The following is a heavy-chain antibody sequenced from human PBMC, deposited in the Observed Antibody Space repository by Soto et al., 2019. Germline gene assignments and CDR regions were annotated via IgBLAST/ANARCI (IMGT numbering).Heavy chain of an antibody. CDR2: ISSSSSYI. J-gene: IGHJ6*02. Sequence: GGSLRLSCAASGFTFSSYSMNWVRQAPGKGLEWVSSISSSSSYIYYADSVKGRFTISRDNAKNSLYLQMNSLRAEDTAVYYCASQHDIVVVPDARPPYYYYGMDVWGQGTTVIVSS. CDR1: GFTFSSYS. V-gene: IGHV3-21*01. CDR3: ASQHDIVVVPDARPPYYYYGMDV. D-gene: IGHD2-2*01.